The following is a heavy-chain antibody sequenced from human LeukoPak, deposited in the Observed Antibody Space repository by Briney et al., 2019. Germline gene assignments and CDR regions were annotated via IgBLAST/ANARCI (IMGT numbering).Heavy chain of an antibody. CDR3: ARGSSGSYSQGWFDP. CDR1: GFTFCDYT. V-gene: IGHV3-49*04. CDR2: IRSKACGGTT. Sequence: PGGSLRLSSTASGFTFCDYTMSWVRQAPGKGLEGGGFIRSKACGGTTEYAASVKGTFTISRDESKIVAYLQMNSQRDDDMSLYYCARGSSGSYSQGWFDPWGEGSLVTVSS. D-gene: IGHD1-26*01. J-gene: IGHJ5*02.